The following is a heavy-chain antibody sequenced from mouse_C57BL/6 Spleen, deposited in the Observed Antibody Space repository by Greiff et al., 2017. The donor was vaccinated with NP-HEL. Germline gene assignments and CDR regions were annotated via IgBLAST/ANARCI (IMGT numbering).Heavy chain of an antibody. D-gene: IGHD2-3*01. CDR2: IYPRSGNT. J-gene: IGHJ2*01. CDR1: GYTFTSYG. Sequence: QVQLQQSGAELARPGASVKLSCKASGYTFTSYGISWVKQRTGQGLEWIGEIYPRSGNTYYNEKFKGKATLTADKSSSTAYMELRSLTSEDSAVYFCARRHGYYDYWGQGTTLTVSS. CDR3: ARRHGYYDY. V-gene: IGHV1-81*01.